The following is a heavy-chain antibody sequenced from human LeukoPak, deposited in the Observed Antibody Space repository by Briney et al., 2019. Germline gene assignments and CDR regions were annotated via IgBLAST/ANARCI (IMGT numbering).Heavy chain of an antibody. D-gene: IGHD4-23*01. Sequence: ASVKVSCKASGYRFSSYYIHWVRQAPGEGLEWMGMINPTGGRTRYAQRFQGRVTMARDTSTSTVDMELRSLKSEDTAVYYGTRTQHDGGGKFYFDNWGQGTRVTVS. CDR1: GYRFSSYY. J-gene: IGHJ4*02. CDR2: INPTGGRT. CDR3: TRTQHDGGGKFYFDN. V-gene: IGHV1-46*01.